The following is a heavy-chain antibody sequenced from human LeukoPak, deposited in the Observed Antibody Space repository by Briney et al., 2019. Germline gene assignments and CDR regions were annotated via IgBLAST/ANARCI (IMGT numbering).Heavy chain of an antibody. CDR3: ARWASNGHDC. V-gene: IGHV3-23*01. J-gene: IGHJ4*02. D-gene: IGHD5-24*01. CDR1: RFTFSSYA. Sequence: GGSLRLSCAASRFTFSSYAMSWVRQAPGKGLEWVSGISGSGGSTYYADSVKGRFTISRDNSKNTLYLQMSSLRAEDTAVYYCARWASNGHDCWGQGTLVTVSS. CDR2: ISGSGGST.